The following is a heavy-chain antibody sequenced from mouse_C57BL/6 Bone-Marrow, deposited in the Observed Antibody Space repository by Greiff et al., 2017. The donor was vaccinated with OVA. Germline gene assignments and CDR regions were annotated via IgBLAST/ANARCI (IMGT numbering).Heavy chain of an antibody. CDR1: GFTFSDYG. D-gene: IGHD2-12*01. CDR2: ISNLAYSI. J-gene: IGHJ4*01. V-gene: IGHV5-15*01. Sequence: EVKVVESGGGLVQPGGSLKLSCAASGFTFSDYGMAWVRQAPRKGPEWVAFISNLAYSIYYADTVTGRFTISRENAKNTLYLEMSSLRSEDTAMYYCARHAYSPYAMDYWGQGTSVTVSS. CDR3: ARHAYSPYAMDY.